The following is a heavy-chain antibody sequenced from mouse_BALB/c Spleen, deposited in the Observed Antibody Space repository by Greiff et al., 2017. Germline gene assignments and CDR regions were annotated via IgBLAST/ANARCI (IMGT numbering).Heavy chain of an antibody. Sequence: VHVKQSGAELVKPGASVKLSCTASGFNIKDTYMHWVKQRPEQGLEWIGRIDPANGNTKYDPKFQGKATITADTSSNTAYLQLSSLTSEDTAVYYCARPWFAYWGQGTLVTVSA. CDR1: GFNIKDTY. J-gene: IGHJ3*01. CDR3: ARPWFAY. CDR2: IDPANGNT. V-gene: IGHV14-3*02.